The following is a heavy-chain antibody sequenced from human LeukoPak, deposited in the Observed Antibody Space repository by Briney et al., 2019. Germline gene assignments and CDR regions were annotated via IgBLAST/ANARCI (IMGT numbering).Heavy chain of an antibody. CDR3: AKDKGWGYSSYDYYGTDV. D-gene: IGHD1-26*01. CDR2: ISGSGGST. CDR1: GFTFSSYA. Sequence: GSLRLSCAASGFTFSSYAMSWVRQAPGKGLEWVSGISGSGGSTYYADSVKGRFTISRDISKNTLYVQMNSLRAEDAAVYYCAKDKGWGYSSYDYYGTDVWGQGTTVTVSS. J-gene: IGHJ6*02. V-gene: IGHV3-23*01.